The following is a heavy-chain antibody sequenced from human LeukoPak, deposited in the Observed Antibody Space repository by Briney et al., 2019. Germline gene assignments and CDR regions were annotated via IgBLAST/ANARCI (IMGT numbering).Heavy chain of an antibody. Sequence: ASVKVSCKASGYTFTSYGISWVRQAPGQGREWMGWISAYNGNTNYAQKLQGRVTMTTDTSTSTAYMERRSLRSDDTAVYYCARDLILAITMFRGKFDPWGQGTLVTVSS. CDR1: GYTFTSYG. V-gene: IGHV1-18*01. CDR2: ISAYNGNT. D-gene: IGHD3-10*01. CDR3: ARDLILAITMFRGKFDP. J-gene: IGHJ5*02.